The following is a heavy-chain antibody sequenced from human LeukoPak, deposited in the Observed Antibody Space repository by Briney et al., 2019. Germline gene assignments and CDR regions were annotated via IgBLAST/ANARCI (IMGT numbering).Heavy chain of an antibody. CDR1: GGSISSYY. CDR3: AREPGFDSSGYLNWFDP. D-gene: IGHD3-22*01. V-gene: IGHV4-59*01. J-gene: IGHJ5*02. CDR2: ISYSGSA. Sequence: SETLSLTCTVSGGSISSYYWSWIRQPPGKGLEWIACISYSGSAKYNPSLKSRVTISVDTSKNQLSLKLSSVTAADTAVYYCAREPGFDSSGYLNWFDPWGQGTLVTVSS.